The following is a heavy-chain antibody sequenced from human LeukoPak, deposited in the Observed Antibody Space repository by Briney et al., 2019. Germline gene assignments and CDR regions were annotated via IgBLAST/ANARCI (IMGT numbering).Heavy chain of an antibody. CDR3: ASEEVPAATKRSDYYYYYMDV. Sequence: PSETLSPTCTVSGGSISSGSYYWSWIRQPAGKGLEWIGRIYTSGSTNYSPSLKSRVTISVDTSKNQFSLKLSSVTAADTAVYYCASEEVPAATKRSDYYYYYMDVWGKGTTVTVSS. D-gene: IGHD2-2*01. CDR1: GGSISSGSYY. CDR2: IYTSGST. V-gene: IGHV4-61*02. J-gene: IGHJ6*03.